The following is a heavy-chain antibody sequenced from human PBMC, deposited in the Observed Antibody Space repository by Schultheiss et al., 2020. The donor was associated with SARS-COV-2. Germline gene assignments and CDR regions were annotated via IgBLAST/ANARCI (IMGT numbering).Heavy chain of an antibody. Sequence: GESLKISCAASGFTVSSNYMSWVRQAPGKGLEWVSYISSSSSYIYYADSVKGRFTISRDNAKNSLYLQMNSLRAEDTAVYYCARTMVRGVIAFDIWGQGTMVTVSS. D-gene: IGHD3-10*01. CDR1: GFTVSSNY. CDR3: ARTMVRGVIAFDI. CDR2: ISSSSSYI. V-gene: IGHV3-21*05. J-gene: IGHJ3*02.